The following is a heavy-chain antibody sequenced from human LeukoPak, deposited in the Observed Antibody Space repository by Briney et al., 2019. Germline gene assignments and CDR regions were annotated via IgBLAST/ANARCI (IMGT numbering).Heavy chain of an antibody. D-gene: IGHD3-22*01. CDR3: AKPAWYYDSSGYYLTH. V-gene: IGHV3-21*01. J-gene: IGHJ4*02. CDR2: ISSSSSYI. CDR1: GFTFSSYS. Sequence: GGSLRLSCAASGFTFSSYSMNWVRQAPGKGLEWVSSISSSSSYIYYADSVKGRFTISRDNSKNTLYLQMNSLRAEDTAVYYCAKPAWYYDSSGYYLTHWGQGTLVTVSS.